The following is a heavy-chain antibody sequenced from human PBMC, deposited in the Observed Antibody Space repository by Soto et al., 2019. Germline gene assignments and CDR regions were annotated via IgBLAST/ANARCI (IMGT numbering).Heavy chain of an antibody. D-gene: IGHD2-2*01. Sequence: ASVKVSCTASGYTFTSYAMHWVRQAPGQRLQWMGWINAGNGDTKYSQKFQGRVTITRDTPASTAYMELSSLKSEDTAVYYCARDALYCSSTSCSPSYNWLDPWGQGTLVTVSS. V-gene: IGHV1-3*01. CDR1: GYTFTSYA. CDR3: ARDALYCSSTSCSPSYNWLDP. J-gene: IGHJ5*02. CDR2: INAGNGDT.